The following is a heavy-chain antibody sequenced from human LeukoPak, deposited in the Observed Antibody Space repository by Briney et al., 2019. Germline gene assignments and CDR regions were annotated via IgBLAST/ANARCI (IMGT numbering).Heavy chain of an antibody. D-gene: IGHD3-10*01. CDR2: INPSGGST. CDR3: ARKGSGSYYNKGYDAFDI. V-gene: IGHV1-46*01. Sequence: ASVKVSCKASGYTFTNYFMNWVRQAPGQGLEWMGIINPSGGSTSYAQKFQGRVTMTRDMSTTTVYMELSSLRSEDTAVYYCARKGSGSYYNKGYDAFDIWGQGTMVTVSS. CDR1: GYTFTNYF. J-gene: IGHJ3*02.